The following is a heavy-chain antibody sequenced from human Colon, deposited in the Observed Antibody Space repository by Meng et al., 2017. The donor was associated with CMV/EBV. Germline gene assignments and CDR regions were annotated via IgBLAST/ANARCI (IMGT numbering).Heavy chain of an antibody. D-gene: IGHD2-15*01. J-gene: IGHJ4*02. Sequence: QVRLQQSAPGLVTPSETLSLTCTVSGGSINNYYWNWIRQPAGKGLEWIGRIYSDGTTNYNPSLRSRVSMSVDTSKNQFSLKLTSATAADTAVYYCARDWGYCSGDTCHSHFDYWGQGTLVTSPQ. CDR2: IYSDGTT. CDR1: GGSINNYY. CDR3: ARDWGYCSGDTCHSHFDY. V-gene: IGHV4-4*07.